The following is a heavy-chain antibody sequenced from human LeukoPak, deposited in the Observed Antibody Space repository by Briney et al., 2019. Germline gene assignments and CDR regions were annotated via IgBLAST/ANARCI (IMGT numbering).Heavy chain of an antibody. J-gene: IGHJ5*02. CDR1: GYTFTSYY. Sequence: ASVKVSCKASGYTFTSYYMHWVRQAPGQGLEWMGIINPSGGSTSYARKFQGRVTMTRDMSTSTVYMELSSLRSEDTAVYYCARDSQAKPQFGELSYNWFDPWGQGTLVTVSS. CDR3: ARDSQAKPQFGELSYNWFDP. V-gene: IGHV1-46*01. D-gene: IGHD3-10*01. CDR2: INPSGGST.